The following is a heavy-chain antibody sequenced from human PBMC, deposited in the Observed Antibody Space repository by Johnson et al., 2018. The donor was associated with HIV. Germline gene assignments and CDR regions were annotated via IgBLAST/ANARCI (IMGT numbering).Heavy chain of an antibody. D-gene: IGHD6-19*01. J-gene: IGHJ3*01. CDR2: IKQDGSEK. CDR1: GFTFSSYW. V-gene: IGHV3-7*05. Sequence: MLLVESGGGLVQPGGSLRLSCAASGFTFSSYWMSWVRQAPGKGLEWVANIKQDGSEKYYVDSVKGRFTISRDNAKNSLYLQMNSLRAEDTAVYYCARDAVIRSGWYNVDAFDVWGQGTMVTVSS. CDR3: ARDAVIRSGWYNVDAFDV.